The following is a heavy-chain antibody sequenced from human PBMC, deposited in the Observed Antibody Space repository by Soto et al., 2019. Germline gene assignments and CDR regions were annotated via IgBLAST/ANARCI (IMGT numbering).Heavy chain of an antibody. CDR1: GFTFSSYW. CDR2: INSDGSDT. Sequence: GGSLRLSCAASGFTFSSYWMHWVRQAAGKGLVWVSRINSDGSDTVYADSVKGRFTFSRDNAKNTVYLQMNSLRVEDTAVYYCARQKAGGFFDYSGQASQVTVSS. V-gene: IGHV3-74*01. J-gene: IGHJ4*02. CDR3: ARQKAGGFFDY.